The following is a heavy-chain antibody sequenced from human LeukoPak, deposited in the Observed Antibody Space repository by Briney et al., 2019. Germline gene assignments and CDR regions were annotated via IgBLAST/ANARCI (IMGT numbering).Heavy chain of an antibody. CDR1: GFIFSNAW. D-gene: IGHD3-22*01. CDR2: IKSKTDGGTA. J-gene: IGHJ4*02. Sequence: GGSLRLSCAASGFIFSNAWISWVRQAPGKGLEWVGRIKSKTDGGTADYAAPVKGRFTISRDDSKNTLYLQMNSLKTEDTAVYYCTTDRYYDAAYTTWGQGTLVTVSS. CDR3: TTDRYYDAAYTT. V-gene: IGHV3-15*01.